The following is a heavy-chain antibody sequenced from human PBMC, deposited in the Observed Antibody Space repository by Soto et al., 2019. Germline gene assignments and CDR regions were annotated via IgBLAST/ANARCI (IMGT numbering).Heavy chain of an antibody. V-gene: IGHV4-30-4*08. Sequence: QVQLQESGPGLVKPSQTLSLPCTVSGGSISRGGYYWSWIRQPPGTGLAWIGHSYYSGSTYYNPSLKRRVTISVDTSKTEFSLKLSSVTAADTAVYYCARGTGGITMVRGADKDNYCFDPCCSETVVTVGS. CDR3: ARGTGGITMVRGADKDNYCFDP. J-gene: IGHJ5*02. CDR2: SYYSGST. CDR1: GGSISRGGYY. D-gene: IGHD3-10*01.